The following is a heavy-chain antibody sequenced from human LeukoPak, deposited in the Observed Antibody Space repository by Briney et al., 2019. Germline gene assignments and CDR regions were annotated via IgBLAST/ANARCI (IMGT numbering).Heavy chain of an antibody. CDR1: GFTFSSYG. Sequence: PGGSLRLACAASGFTFSSYGMHWVRRAPGKGLEWLAFIRYDGSNKYYADSVKGRFTISRDNSKNTLYLQMNSLRAEDTAVYYCSKVNYYYYYMDVWGKGTTVTVSS. J-gene: IGHJ6*03. V-gene: IGHV3-30*02. CDR2: IRYDGSNK. CDR3: SKVNYYYYYMDV.